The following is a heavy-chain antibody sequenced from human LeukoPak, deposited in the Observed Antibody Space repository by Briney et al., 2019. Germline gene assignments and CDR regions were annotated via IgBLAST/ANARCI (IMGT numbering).Heavy chain of an antibody. CDR2: IYTDGKT. CDR3: ARDAGGDSSGFVDF. J-gene: IGHJ4*02. D-gene: IGHD6-6*01. CDR1: GFTFSNYA. Sequence: GGSLRLSCAASGFTFSNYAMHWVRQAPGKGLEWVALIYTDGKTYYAGSVKGRFTLSRHNSNNTLCLQMNSLRAEDTAVYYCARDAGGDSSGFVDFWGQGTLVTVSS. V-gene: IGHV3-53*04.